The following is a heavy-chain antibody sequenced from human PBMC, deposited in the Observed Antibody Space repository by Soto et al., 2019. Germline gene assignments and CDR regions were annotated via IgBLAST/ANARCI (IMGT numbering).Heavy chain of an antibody. Sequence: PVESLKISCKVSGYSFTSYWISWVRQMPGKGLEWMGRIDPSDSYTNYSPSFQGHVTISADKSISTAYLQWSSLKASDTAMYYCARHRWEYYYYYGMDVWGQGTTVTVSS. CDR3: ARHRWEYYYYYGMDV. J-gene: IGHJ6*02. CDR1: GYSFTSYW. V-gene: IGHV5-10-1*01. D-gene: IGHD1-26*01. CDR2: IDPSDSYT.